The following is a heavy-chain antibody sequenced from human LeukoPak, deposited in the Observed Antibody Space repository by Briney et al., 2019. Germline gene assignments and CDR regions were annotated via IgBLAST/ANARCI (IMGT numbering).Heavy chain of an antibody. CDR1: GFTFSSYS. V-gene: IGHV3-21*01. D-gene: IGHD6-19*01. J-gene: IGHJ4*02. CDR2: ISSSSSYI. CDR3: ARDDIAVAAIDY. Sequence: PGGSLRLSCAAFGFTFSSYSMNWVRQAPGKGLEWVSSISSSSSYIYYADSVKGRFTISRDNAKNSLYLQMNSLRAEDTAVYYCARDDIAVAAIDYWGQGTLVTVSS.